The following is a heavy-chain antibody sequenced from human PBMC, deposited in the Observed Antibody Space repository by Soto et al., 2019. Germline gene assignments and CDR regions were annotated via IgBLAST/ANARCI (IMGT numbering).Heavy chain of an antibody. V-gene: IGHV3-21*01. D-gene: IGHD2-21*02. Sequence: GGSLRLSYAASGFTFSCYSMNWVRQGPGKGLEWVASISTRGDIYYADSVKGRFTISRDNAKNSVSLQMNSLRDEDTAVYYCAREETAWPLAYGLDVWGQGTTVTVSS. CDR3: AREETAWPLAYGLDV. J-gene: IGHJ6*02. CDR1: GFTFSCYS. CDR2: ISTRGDI.